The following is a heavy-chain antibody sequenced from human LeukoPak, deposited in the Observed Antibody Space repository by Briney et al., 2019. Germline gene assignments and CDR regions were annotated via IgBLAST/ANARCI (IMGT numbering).Heavy chain of an antibody. Sequence: GASVKVSCKASGYTFTSYYMHWVRQAPGQGLEWMGIINPSGGSTSYAQKFQGRVTITRNTSISTAYMELSSLRSEDTAVYYCARGMALLWFGELYQGWFDPWGQGTLVTVSS. CDR2: INPSGGST. CDR1: GYTFTSYY. D-gene: IGHD3-10*01. V-gene: IGHV1-46*01. J-gene: IGHJ5*02. CDR3: ARGMALLWFGELYQGWFDP.